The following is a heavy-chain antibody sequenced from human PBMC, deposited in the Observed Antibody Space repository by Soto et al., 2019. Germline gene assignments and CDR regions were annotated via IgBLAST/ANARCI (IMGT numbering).Heavy chain of an antibody. J-gene: IGHJ4*02. V-gene: IGHV3-30*18. CDR1: GFTFGSYG. Sequence: GSLRLSCAASGFTFGSYGMHWVRQAPGKGLEWVAFISYHGTTKYYVDSVKGRFTISRDNSKNTLYLQMNSLRAEDTAVYYCAKLAYADSASTNPQLDYGGQGTTVTIYS. CDR2: ISYHGTTK. CDR3: AKLAYADSASTNPQLDY. D-gene: IGHD3-16*01.